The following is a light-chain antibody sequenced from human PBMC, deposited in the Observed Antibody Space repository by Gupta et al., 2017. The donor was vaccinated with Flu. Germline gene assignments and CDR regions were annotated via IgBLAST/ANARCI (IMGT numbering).Light chain of an antibody. CDR1: ESISSW. J-gene: IGKJ1*01. CDR2: TAS. Sequence: ASTRAASVGDRVTITCRASESISSWLAWYQQKPGKAPKVVIHTASNLQSGVPSRFSGSGSGTEFTLTISSLQPEDFATYYCQQYKNYPWTFGQGTKVEIK. CDR3: QQYKNYPWT. V-gene: IGKV1-5*03.